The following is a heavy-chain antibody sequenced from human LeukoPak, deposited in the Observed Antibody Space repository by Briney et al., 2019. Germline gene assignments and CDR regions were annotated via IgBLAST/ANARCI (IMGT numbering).Heavy chain of an antibody. D-gene: IGHD4-11*01. J-gene: IGHJ4*02. Sequence: RTSETLSLTCAVYGGSFSGYYWSWIRQPPGKGLEWIGEINHSGSTNYNPSLKSRVTIPVDTSKNQFSLKLSSVTAADTAVYYCASFGTVTDYWGQGTLVTVSS. CDR1: GGSFSGYY. V-gene: IGHV4-34*01. CDR3: ASFGTVTDY. CDR2: INHSGST.